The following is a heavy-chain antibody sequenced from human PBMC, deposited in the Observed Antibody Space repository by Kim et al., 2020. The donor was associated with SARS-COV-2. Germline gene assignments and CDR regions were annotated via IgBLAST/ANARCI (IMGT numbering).Heavy chain of an antibody. J-gene: IGHJ4*02. CDR1: GFTFSSYA. Sequence: GGSLRLSCAASGFTFSSYAMSWVRQAPGKGLEWVSAISGSGGSTYYADSAKGRFTISRDNSKNKLYLQMNSLRAEDTAVYYCAKVKQWLVGGFDYWGQGTLVTVSS. V-gene: IGHV3-23*01. CDR2: ISGSGGST. CDR3: AKVKQWLVGGFDY. D-gene: IGHD6-19*01.